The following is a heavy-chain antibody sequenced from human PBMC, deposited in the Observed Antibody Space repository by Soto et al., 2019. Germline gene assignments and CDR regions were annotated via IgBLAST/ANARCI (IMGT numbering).Heavy chain of an antibody. J-gene: IGHJ6*02. V-gene: IGHV3-21*01. CDR1: GFTFSTYS. Sequence: EVQLVESGGGLVKPGGSLRLSCAASGFTFSTYSMNWVRQAPGKGLEWVSSISSSSSYIYYADSVKGRFTISRDNATDSRYLQMNRLRAEDTAGYYCAGYDSSGYYWPYYYYGMDVWGQGTTVTVSS. CDR3: AGYDSSGYYWPYYYYGMDV. D-gene: IGHD3-22*01. CDR2: ISSSSSYI.